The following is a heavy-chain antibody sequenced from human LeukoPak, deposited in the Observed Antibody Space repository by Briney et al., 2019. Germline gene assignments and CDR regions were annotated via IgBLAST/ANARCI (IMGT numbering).Heavy chain of an antibody. D-gene: IGHD6-13*01. V-gene: IGHV3-53*01. J-gene: IGHJ6*02. CDR3: ARDSISSSWPQWDYYYYGMDV. CDR1: GFTVSSNY. Sequence: GGSLRLSCAASGFTVSSNYMSWVRQAPGKGLEWVSVIYSGGSTYYADSVKGRFTISRDNSKNTLYLQMNSLRAEDTAVYYCARDSISSSWPQWDYYYYGMDVWGQGTTVTVSS. CDR2: IYSGGST.